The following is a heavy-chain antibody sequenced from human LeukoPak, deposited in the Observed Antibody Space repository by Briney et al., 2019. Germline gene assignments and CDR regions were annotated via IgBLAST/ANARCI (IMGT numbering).Heavy chain of an antibody. CDR1: GFTSSSYE. Sequence: GGSLRLSCAASGFTSSSYEMNWVRQAPGKGLEWVSYISSSGSTIYYADSVKGRFTITRENAKNSLYLQMNSLRAEDTAVYYCARSLYNSGWSDWGQGTLVTVSS. D-gene: IGHD6-19*01. V-gene: IGHV3-48*03. J-gene: IGHJ4*02. CDR2: ISSSGSTI. CDR3: ARSLYNSGWSD.